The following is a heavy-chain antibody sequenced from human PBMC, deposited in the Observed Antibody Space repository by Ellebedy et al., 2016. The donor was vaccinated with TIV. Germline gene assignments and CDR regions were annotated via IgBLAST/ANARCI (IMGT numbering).Heavy chain of an antibody. V-gene: IGHV3-23*01. D-gene: IGHD4-17*01. CDR1: GFRFSSYA. J-gene: IGHJ4*02. Sequence: GESLKISCAASGFRFSSYAMNWVRQAPGKGLEWVSGISDSGDTTYYPDSVKGRFTVSRDNSKNMVYLPLNRLATEDTAVYYCVKEGEGGDYNSHFQYWGQGNLVTVSS. CDR2: ISDSGDTT. CDR3: VKEGEGGDYNSHFQY.